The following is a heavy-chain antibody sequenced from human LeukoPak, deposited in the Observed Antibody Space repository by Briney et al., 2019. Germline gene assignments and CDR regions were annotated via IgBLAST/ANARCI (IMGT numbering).Heavy chain of an antibody. CDR1: GFTFSSYW. CDR2: MNPDGSEK. D-gene: IGHD3-22*01. V-gene: IGHV3-7*01. CDR3: ARDRALYDSRRGYYYTEDDY. J-gene: IGHJ4*02. Sequence: GGSLRLSCAASGFTFSSYWMSWVRQAPGKGLEWVANMNPDGSEKYFLDSVKGRFTISRDNAKSSLYLQMNSLRGDDTAVYYCARDRALYDSRRGYYYTEDDYWGQGTLVTVSS.